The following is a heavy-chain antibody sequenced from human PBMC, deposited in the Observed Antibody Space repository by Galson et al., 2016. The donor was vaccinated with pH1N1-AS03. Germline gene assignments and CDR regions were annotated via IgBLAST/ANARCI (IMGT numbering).Heavy chain of an antibody. V-gene: IGHV3-53*01. CDR2: IYSGGIT. J-gene: IGHJ6*02. D-gene: IGHD3-10*01. CDR3: ARSYLGSHHFYYYGLEV. CDR1: GFNVNNNY. Sequence: SLRLSCAASGFNVNNNYMTWVRQAPGKGLDWVSVIYSGGITYYADSVKGRFFISRDTFTNTLYLQMSSLTAADTAVYFCARSYLGSHHFYYYGLEVWAKGPWSPSP.